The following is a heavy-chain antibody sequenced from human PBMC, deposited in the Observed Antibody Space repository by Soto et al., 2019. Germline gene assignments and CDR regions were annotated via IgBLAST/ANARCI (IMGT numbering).Heavy chain of an antibody. D-gene: IGHD2-2*01. Sequence: PSETLSLTCSVSGGSISSRSYSWGWIRQPPGKGLEWIGTIYYSENTYYNPSLKSRVTISVDTSKNQFSLKLSSVTAADTAVYYCAKRAGYCIGNSCHGDYEMDVWGQGTTVT. CDR1: GGSISSRSYS. CDR3: AKRAGYCIGNSCHGDYEMDV. CDR2: IYYSENT. V-gene: IGHV4-39*01. J-gene: IGHJ6*01.